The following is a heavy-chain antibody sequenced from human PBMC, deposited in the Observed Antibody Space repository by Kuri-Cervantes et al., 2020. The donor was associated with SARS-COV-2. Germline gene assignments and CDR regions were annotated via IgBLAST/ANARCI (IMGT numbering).Heavy chain of an antibody. CDR1: GDSVSSNSAA. V-gene: IGHV6-1*01. CDR2: TYYRSRWYD. CDR3: ARDRPVAAADWEYYYYYYGMDV. J-gene: IGHJ6*02. D-gene: IGHD6-13*01. Sequence: SCAISGDSVSSNSAAWNWIRQSPSRGLEWLGRTYYRSRWYDDYAVSVKSRITINPDTSKNQFSLLLNSVTPDDTAVYYCARDRPVAAADWEYYYYYYGMDVWGQGTTVTVSS.